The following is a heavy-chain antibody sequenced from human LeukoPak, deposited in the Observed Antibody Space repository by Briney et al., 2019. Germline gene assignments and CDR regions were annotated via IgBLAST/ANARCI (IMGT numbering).Heavy chain of an antibody. D-gene: IGHD5-12*01. Sequence: SETLSLTCTVSGCSISSSGYYWGWLRQPPGKGLEWIGSIYYSGRTFYNPTLKSRLTISADTSKNQFSLTLTSVNAADTAVYYCARRDIVATIDSWGQGTLVTVSS. V-gene: IGHV4-39*01. J-gene: IGHJ4*02. CDR1: GCSISSSGYY. CDR3: ARRDIVATIDS. CDR2: IYYSGRT.